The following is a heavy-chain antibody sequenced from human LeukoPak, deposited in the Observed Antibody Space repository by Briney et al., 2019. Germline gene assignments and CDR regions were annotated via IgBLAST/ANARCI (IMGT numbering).Heavy chain of an antibody. V-gene: IGHV3-23*01. CDR1: GFTFSAYA. Sequence: GSLRLSCAASGFTFSAYAMSWVRQAPGKGLEWVSAISGSGGSTYYADSVKGRFTISRDNSKNTLYLQMNSLRAEDTAVYYCAKGSRVYSSSWFDYWGQGALVTVSS. CDR2: ISGSGGST. D-gene: IGHD6-13*01. CDR3: AKGSRVYSSSWFDY. J-gene: IGHJ4*02.